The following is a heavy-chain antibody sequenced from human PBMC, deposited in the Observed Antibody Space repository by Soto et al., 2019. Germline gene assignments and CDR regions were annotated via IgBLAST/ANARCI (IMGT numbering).Heavy chain of an antibody. Sequence: GGSLRLSCAASGFTFSSYGMHWVRQAPGKGLEWVAVISYDGSNKYYADSVKGRFTISRDNSKNTLYLQMNSLRAEDTAVYYCAKDRHLWSGYPTKNWFDPWGQGTLVTVSS. CDR1: GFTFSSYG. D-gene: IGHD3-3*01. CDR2: ISYDGSNK. V-gene: IGHV3-30*18. J-gene: IGHJ5*02. CDR3: AKDRHLWSGYPTKNWFDP.